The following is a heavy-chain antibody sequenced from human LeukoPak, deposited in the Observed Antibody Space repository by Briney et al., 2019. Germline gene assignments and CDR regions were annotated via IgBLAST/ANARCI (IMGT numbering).Heavy chain of an antibody. CDR2: IWYDGSNK. Sequence: PGRSLRLSCAASGFTFSSYGMHWVRKAPGKALERVSFIWYDGSNKYYADSVKGRFTISRDNSKNTLYLQMNSLRAEDTAVYYCARVLVVSGWTNIDYWGQGTLVTVSS. D-gene: IGHD6-19*01. CDR1: GFTFSSYG. J-gene: IGHJ4*02. CDR3: ARVLVVSGWTNIDY. V-gene: IGHV3-33*01.